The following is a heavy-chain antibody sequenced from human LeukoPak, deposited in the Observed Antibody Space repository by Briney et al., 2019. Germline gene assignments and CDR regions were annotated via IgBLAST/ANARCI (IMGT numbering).Heavy chain of an antibody. V-gene: IGHV1-2*06. D-gene: IGHD2-15*01. J-gene: IGHJ4*02. CDR3: ARGRGGTFKYYFDY. Sequence: ASVKVSCKASGYTFTGYYMHWVRQAPGQGLEWMGRINPNSGGTNYAQKFQGRVTMTRDTSISTAYMELSRLRSDDTAVYYCARGRGGTFKYYFDYWGQGTLVTVSS. CDR2: INPNSGGT. CDR1: GYTFTGYY.